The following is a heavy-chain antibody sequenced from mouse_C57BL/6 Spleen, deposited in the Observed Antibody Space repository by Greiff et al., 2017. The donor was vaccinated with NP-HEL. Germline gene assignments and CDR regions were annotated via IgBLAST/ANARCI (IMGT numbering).Heavy chain of an antibody. V-gene: IGHV14-4*01. Sequence: EVQLQQSGAELVRPGASVKLSCTASGFNIKDDYMHWVKQRPEQGLEWIGWIDPENGDTEYASKFQGKATITADTSSNTAYLQLSSLTSEDTAVYYCTKIYYYGPGFADWGQGTLVTVSA. CDR3: TKIYYYGPGFAD. CDR1: GFNIKDDY. J-gene: IGHJ3*01. D-gene: IGHD1-1*01. CDR2: IDPENGDT.